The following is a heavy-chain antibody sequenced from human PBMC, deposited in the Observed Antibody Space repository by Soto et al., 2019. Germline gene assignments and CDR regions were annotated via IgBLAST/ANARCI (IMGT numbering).Heavy chain of an antibody. Sequence: ASVKVSCKASGYTFTSYGISWVRQAPGQGLEWMGWISAYNGNTNYAQKLQGRVTMTTDTSTSTAYMELRSLRSDDTAVYYCATELSYYYGSGSISYDYWGQGTLVTVSS. J-gene: IGHJ4*02. D-gene: IGHD3-10*01. CDR3: ATELSYYYGSGSISYDY. CDR1: GYTFTSYG. CDR2: ISAYNGNT. V-gene: IGHV1-18*01.